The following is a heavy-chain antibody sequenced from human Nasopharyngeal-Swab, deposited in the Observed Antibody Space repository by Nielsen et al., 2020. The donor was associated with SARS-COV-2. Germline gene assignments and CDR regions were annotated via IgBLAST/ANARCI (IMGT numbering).Heavy chain of an antibody. J-gene: IGHJ3*02. CDR1: GFTFSSYA. D-gene: IGHD6-13*01. Sequence: GESLKISCAASGFTFSSYAMHWVRQAPGKGLEWVAVISYDGSNKYYADSVKGRFTISRDNSKNTLYLQMNSLGAEDTAVYYCAAEATGTDAFDIWGQGTMVTVSS. CDR2: ISYDGSNK. V-gene: IGHV3-30*04. CDR3: AAEATGTDAFDI.